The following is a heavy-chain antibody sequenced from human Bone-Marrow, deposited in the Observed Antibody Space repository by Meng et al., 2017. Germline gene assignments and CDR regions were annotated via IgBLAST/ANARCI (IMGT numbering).Heavy chain of an antibody. J-gene: IGHJ6*02. CDR1: GFTFSSYG. D-gene: IGHD1-7*01. Sequence: GESLKISCAASGFTFSSYGMHWVRQAPGKGLEWVAVIWYDGSNKYYADSVKGRFTISRDNSKNTLYLQMNSLRAEDTAVYYCAREGGTTRPIYYYYGMDVWGQGPTVTVSS. CDR3: AREGGTTRPIYYYYGMDV. V-gene: IGHV3-33*01. CDR2: IWYDGSNK.